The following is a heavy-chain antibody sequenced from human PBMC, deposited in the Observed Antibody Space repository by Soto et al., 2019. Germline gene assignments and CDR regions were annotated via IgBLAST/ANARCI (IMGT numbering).Heavy chain of an antibody. Sequence: SETLSLTCTVSGGSISSYYWSWIRQPPGKGLEWIGYIYYSGSTNYNPSLKSRVTISVDTSKNQFSLKLSSVTAADTAVYYCASIKRDTAMVTKGGYYYYYYMDVWGKGTTVTVSS. J-gene: IGHJ6*03. CDR2: IYYSGST. CDR1: GGSISSYY. D-gene: IGHD5-18*01. V-gene: IGHV4-59*01. CDR3: ASIKRDTAMVTKGGYYYYYYMDV.